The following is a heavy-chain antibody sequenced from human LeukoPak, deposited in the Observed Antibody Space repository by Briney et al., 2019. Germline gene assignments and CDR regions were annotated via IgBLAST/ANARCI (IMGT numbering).Heavy chain of an antibody. CDR1: GYTFTSYG. Sequence: GASVKVSCKASGYTFTSYGISWVRQAPGQGLEWMGWISAYNGNTNYAQKLQGRVTMTTDISTSTAYMELRSLRSDDTAVYYCARDLITMVRGVMSWFDPWGQGTLVTVSS. CDR3: ARDLITMVRGVMSWFDP. CDR2: ISAYNGNT. J-gene: IGHJ5*02. D-gene: IGHD3-10*01. V-gene: IGHV1-18*01.